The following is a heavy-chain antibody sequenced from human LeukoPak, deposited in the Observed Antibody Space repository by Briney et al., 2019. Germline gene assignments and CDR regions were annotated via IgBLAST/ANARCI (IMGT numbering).Heavy chain of an antibody. CDR2: IYPGDSDT. CDR3: ARPGYCSGGSCYQGDY. J-gene: IGHJ4*02. Sequence: PGASLQISCKGSGYSFTSYWIGWVRQLPGKGLEWMGIIYPGDSDTRYSPSFQGQVTISADKSISTAYLQWSSLKASDTAMHYCARPGYCSGGSCYQGDYWGQGTLVTVSS. V-gene: IGHV5-51*01. CDR1: GYSFTSYW. D-gene: IGHD2-15*01.